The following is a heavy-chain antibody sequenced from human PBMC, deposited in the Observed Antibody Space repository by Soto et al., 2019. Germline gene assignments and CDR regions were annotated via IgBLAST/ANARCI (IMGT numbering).Heavy chain of an antibody. CDR1: GYTFINYY. Sequence: ASVKVSCKASGYTFINYYIHWVRQAPGQGLEWMGIFNPTGGSTSYAQKFQGRVTMTRDTSTRTVYMELSSLRSEDTAVYYCASGFYGKDYYMDVWGKGTTVTVSS. J-gene: IGHJ6*03. D-gene: IGHD4-17*01. CDR3: ASGFYGKDYYMDV. V-gene: IGHV1-46*03. CDR2: FNPTGGST.